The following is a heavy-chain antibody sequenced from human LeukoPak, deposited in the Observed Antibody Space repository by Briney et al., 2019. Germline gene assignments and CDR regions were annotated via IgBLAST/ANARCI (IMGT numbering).Heavy chain of an antibody. CDR2: IYYSGST. CDR1: GGSISSYY. Sequence: PSETLSLTCTVSGGSISSYYWSWIRQPPGKGLEWIGYIYYSGSTNYNPSLKSRVTISVDTSKNQFSLKLTSVTAADTAVYYCARGYSSSWYFNWFDPWGQGTLVTVSS. V-gene: IGHV4-59*08. CDR3: ARGYSSSWYFNWFDP. D-gene: IGHD6-13*01. J-gene: IGHJ5*02.